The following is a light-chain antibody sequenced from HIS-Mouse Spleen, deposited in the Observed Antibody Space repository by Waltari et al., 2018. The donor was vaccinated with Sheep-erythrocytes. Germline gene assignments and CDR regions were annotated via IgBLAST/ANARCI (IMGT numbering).Light chain of an antibody. V-gene: IGLV2-23*01. J-gene: IGLJ3*02. CDR1: SSYFGSYNL. CDR3: CSYAGSSTPWV. Sequence: QSALPQPASVSGSPGQSITISCTGTSSYFGSYNLLSWYQQHPGKAPKLMIDEGSKRPSGVSNRFSGSKSGNTASLTISGLQAEDEADYYCCSYAGSSTPWVFGGGTKLTVL. CDR2: EGS.